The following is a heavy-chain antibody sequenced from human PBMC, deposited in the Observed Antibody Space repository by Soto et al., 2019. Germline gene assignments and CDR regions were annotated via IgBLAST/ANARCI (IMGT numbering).Heavy chain of an antibody. CDR2: ISAYNGNT. J-gene: IGHJ5*02. D-gene: IGHD6-19*01. V-gene: IGHV1-18*04. CDR1: GYTFTSYG. Sequence: ASVKVSCKASGYTFTSYGISWVRQAPGQGLEWMGWISAYNGNTNYAQKLQGRVTMTTDTSTSTAHMELRSLRSDDTAVYYCARDAVAQPNWFDPWGQGTLVTVSS. CDR3: ARDAVAQPNWFDP.